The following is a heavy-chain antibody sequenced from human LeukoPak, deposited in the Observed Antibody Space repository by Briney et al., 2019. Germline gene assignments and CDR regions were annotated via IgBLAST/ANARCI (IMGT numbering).Heavy chain of an antibody. J-gene: IGHJ4*02. CDR1: GIHFTSYW. D-gene: IGHD6-19*01. Sequence: GGSLEIPWKGSGIHFTSYWIGWGRPVSGKGLEWMGSIYPGDSDTRYSRSFQGQVTISADKSISTAYLQWSSLKASDTAMYYCARLPMGAVAGTLDYWGQGTLDTVSS. CDR3: ARLPMGAVAGTLDY. V-gene: IGHV5-51*01. CDR2: IYPGDSDT.